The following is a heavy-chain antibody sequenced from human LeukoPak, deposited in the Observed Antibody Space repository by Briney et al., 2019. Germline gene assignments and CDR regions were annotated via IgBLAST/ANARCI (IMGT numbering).Heavy chain of an antibody. CDR2: IYTSGST. CDR3: ARWGILTGYYYY. V-gene: IGHV4-61*02. J-gene: IGHJ4*02. D-gene: IGHD3-9*01. Sequence: PSQTLSLTCTVSGGSISSGSYYWSWIRQPAGKGLEWIGRIYTSGSTNYNPSLKSRVTISVDTSKNQFSLKLSSVTAADTAVYYCARWGILTGYYYYWGQGTLVTVSS. CDR1: GGSISSGSYY.